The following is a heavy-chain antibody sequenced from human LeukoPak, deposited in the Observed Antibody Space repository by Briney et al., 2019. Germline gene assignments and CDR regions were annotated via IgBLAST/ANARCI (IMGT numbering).Heavy chain of an antibody. D-gene: IGHD6-13*01. Sequence: GSLRLSCAASRFTFSKYAMSWVRQAPGKGLEWVSGVSGDGAGTYYADSVKGRFTISRDNSENTLYLQMNSLRAEDTAVYYCAKTPWYSSGWSNDYWGQGTLVTVSS. V-gene: IGHV3-23*01. J-gene: IGHJ4*02. CDR2: VSGDGAGT. CDR3: AKTPWYSSGWSNDY. CDR1: RFTFSKYA.